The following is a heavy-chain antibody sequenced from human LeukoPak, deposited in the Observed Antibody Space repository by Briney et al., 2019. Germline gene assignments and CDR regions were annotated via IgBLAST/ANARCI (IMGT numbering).Heavy chain of an antibody. J-gene: IGHJ4*02. CDR2: INPNSGGT. CDR3: ASEHCSGGSCYCLY. Sequence: ASVKVSCKASGYTFTDYYMYWVRQAPGQGLEWMGRINPNSGGTNYGQKFQGRVTMTRDTSISTAYMEPSRLTSDDTAVYYCASEHCSGGSCYCLYWGQGTLVTVSS. CDR1: GYTFTDYY. D-gene: IGHD2-15*01. V-gene: IGHV1-2*06.